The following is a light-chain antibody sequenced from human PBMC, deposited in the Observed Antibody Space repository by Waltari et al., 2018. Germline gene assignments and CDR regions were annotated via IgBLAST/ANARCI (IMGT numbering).Light chain of an antibody. Sequence: QSVLTQPRSVSGSAGQSVTISCTGTGSDYVSWYQQLPGKAPKLVIYDVCKRPSGVPDRFSGSKSGTSASLTVSGLQAEDEADYYCCSFEDTWVFGGGTKLTVL. CDR3: CSFEDTWV. CDR2: DVC. J-gene: IGLJ3*02. V-gene: IGLV2-11*01. CDR1: GSDY.